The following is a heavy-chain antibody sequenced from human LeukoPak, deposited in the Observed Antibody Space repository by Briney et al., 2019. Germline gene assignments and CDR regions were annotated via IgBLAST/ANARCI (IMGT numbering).Heavy chain of an antibody. V-gene: IGHV3-30*18. D-gene: IGHD6-13*01. CDR1: GFTFSSYG. CDR3: AKQSAGSAAWYSLHYDF. J-gene: IGHJ4*02. CDR2: ISYDGSNK. Sequence: GGSLRLSCAASGFTFSSYGMHWVRQAPGKGLEWVAVISYDGSNKYYADSVKGRFTISRDNSKNTLYLQMNGLRAEDTAVYFCAKQSAGSAAWYSLHYDFWGQGTLVTVSS.